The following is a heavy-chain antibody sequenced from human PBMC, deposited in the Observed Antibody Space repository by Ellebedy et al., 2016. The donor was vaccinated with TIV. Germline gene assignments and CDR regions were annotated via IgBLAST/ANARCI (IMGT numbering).Heavy chain of an antibody. Sequence: SETLSLTXAVYGGSFSGYYWSWIRQPPGKGLEWIGEINHSGSTNYNPSLKSRVTISVDTSKNQFSLKLSSVTAADTAVYYCARIGAIHASYYFDYWGQGTLVTVSS. CDR3: ARIGAIHASYYFDY. D-gene: IGHD4-17*01. CDR2: INHSGST. CDR1: GGSFSGYY. J-gene: IGHJ4*02. V-gene: IGHV4-34*01.